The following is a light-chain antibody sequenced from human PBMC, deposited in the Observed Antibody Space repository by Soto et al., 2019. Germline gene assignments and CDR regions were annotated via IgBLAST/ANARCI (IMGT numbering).Light chain of an antibody. CDR3: QVWDTSSDHCV. Sequence: SYELTQPPSVSVAPGQTATITCEENNIGDKSVHWFQQRPGQAPVLVVFDDSDRPSGIPERFSGSNFGNTATLTISRVEAGDEADYFCQVWDTSSDHCVFGGGTKVTVL. V-gene: IGLV3-21*02. CDR1: NIGDKS. CDR2: DDS. J-gene: IGLJ3*02.